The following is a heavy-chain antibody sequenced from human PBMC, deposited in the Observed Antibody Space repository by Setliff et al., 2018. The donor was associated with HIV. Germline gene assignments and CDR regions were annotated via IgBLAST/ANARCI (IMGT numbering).Heavy chain of an antibody. D-gene: IGHD3-22*01. V-gene: IGHV5-51*01. CDR3: ARAPNSPYYSNVWYADH. J-gene: IGHJ5*02. CDR1: GYSFAGYW. CDR2: IYPGDSDI. Sequence: GESLKISCKVSGYSFAGYWIAWVRQMPGKGLEWMGFIYPGDSDIRYSPSFQGQVTISVDKSISTAYLQWNSLKASDTALYFCARAPNSPYYSNVWYADHWGQGTLVTVSS.